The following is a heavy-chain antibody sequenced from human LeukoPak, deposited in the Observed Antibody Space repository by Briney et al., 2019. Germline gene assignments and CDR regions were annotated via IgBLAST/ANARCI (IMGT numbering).Heavy chain of an antibody. V-gene: IGHV4-61*02. D-gene: IGHD3-3*01. Sequence: PSETLSLTCTVSGGSISSGSYYWSWIRQPAGKGLEWIGRIYTSGSTNYNPSLKSRVTISVDTSKNQFSLKLSSVTAADTAVYYCARGGGHDFWSGYPPGYWGQGTLVTVSS. CDR1: GGSISSGSYY. J-gene: IGHJ4*02. CDR3: ARGGGHDFWSGYPPGY. CDR2: IYTSGST.